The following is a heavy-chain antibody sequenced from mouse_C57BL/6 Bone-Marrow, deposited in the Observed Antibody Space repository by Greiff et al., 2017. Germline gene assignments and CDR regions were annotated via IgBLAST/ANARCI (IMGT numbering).Heavy chain of an antibody. J-gene: IGHJ2*01. Sequence: DVKLVESGGGLVKPGGSLKLSCAASGFTFSSYTMSWVRQTPEKRLEWVATISGGGGNTYYPDSVKGRFTISRVNAKNTLYQQMSSLRSEDTALYYCGRRYYFDYWGQGTTLTVSS. V-gene: IGHV5-9*01. CDR1: GFTFSSYT. CDR3: GRRYYFDY. CDR2: ISGGGGNT.